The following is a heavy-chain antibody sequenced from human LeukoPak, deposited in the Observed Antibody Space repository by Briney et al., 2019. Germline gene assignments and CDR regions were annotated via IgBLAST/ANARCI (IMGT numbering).Heavy chain of an antibody. D-gene: IGHD6-13*01. CDR3: ARDFIYSSWYTTYYYYYGMDV. Sequence: GGSLRLSCAAPGFTFSSYAMHWVRQAPGKGLEWVAVISYDGSNKYYADSVKGRFTISRDNSKNTLYLQMNSLRAKDTAVFYCARDFIYSSWYTTYYYYYGMDVWGQGTTVTVSS. J-gene: IGHJ6*02. CDR2: ISYDGSNK. V-gene: IGHV3-30*04. CDR1: GFTFSSYA.